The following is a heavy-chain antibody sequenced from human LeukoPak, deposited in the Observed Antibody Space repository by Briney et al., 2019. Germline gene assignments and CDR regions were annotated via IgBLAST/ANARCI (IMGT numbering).Heavy chain of an antibody. J-gene: IGHJ4*02. CDR1: GYTFTGYY. D-gene: IGHD6-6*01. CDR2: INPNSGGT. V-gene: IGHV1-2*06. Sequence: ASVKVSCKASGYTFTGYYMHWVRQAPGQGLEWMGRINPNSGGTNYAQKFQGRVTMTRDTSISTAYMELSSLRSEDTAVYYCARGYSSSYVGFDYWGQGTLVTVSS. CDR3: ARGYSSSYVGFDY.